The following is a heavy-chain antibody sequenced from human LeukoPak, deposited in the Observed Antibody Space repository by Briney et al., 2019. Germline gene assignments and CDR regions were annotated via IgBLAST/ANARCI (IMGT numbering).Heavy chain of an antibody. Sequence: LSETLSFTCTVPGGPIRSGDYYWSWIRQHPGKGLEWIGYIYYSVRTYYNPSLKSRLTISIDTSKNQFSLKLNSVTAADPPVTYWAREGHRDSYTLPFDYWGQGTLVTVSS. J-gene: IGHJ4*02. V-gene: IGHV4-31*03. CDR3: AREGHRDSYTLPFDY. CDR2: IYYSVRT. CDR1: GGPIRSGDYY. D-gene: IGHD5-24*01.